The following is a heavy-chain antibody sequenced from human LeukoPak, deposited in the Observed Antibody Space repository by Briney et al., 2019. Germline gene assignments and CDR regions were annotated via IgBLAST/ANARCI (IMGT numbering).Heavy chain of an antibody. D-gene: IGHD3-22*01. V-gene: IGHV3-23*01. Sequence: GGSLRLSCAASGFTFSSYVMSRVRQAPGKGLEWVSAISGSGGSTYYADSVKGRFTISRDNSKNTLYLQMNSLRAEDTAVYYCAKDRAFYYDSSGYYPDAFDIWGQGTMVTVSS. CDR2: ISGSGGST. CDR3: AKDRAFYYDSSGYYPDAFDI. CDR1: GFTFSSYV. J-gene: IGHJ3*02.